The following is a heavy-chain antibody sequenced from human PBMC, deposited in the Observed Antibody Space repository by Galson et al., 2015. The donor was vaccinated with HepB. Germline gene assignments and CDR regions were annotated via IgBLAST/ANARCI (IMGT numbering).Heavy chain of an antibody. CDR2: IKSKTDGGTT. V-gene: IGHV3-15*01. J-gene: IGHJ6*02. CDR3: TTDFSIGPYGSGSPTSIHYYYYGMDV. CDR1: GFTFSNAW. Sequence: SLRLSCAASGFTFSNAWMSWVRQAPGKGLEWVGRIKSKTDGGTTDYAAPVKGRFTISRDDSKNTLYLQMNSLKTEDTAVYYCTTDFSIGPYGSGSPTSIHYYYYGMDVWGQGTTVTVSS. D-gene: IGHD3-10*01.